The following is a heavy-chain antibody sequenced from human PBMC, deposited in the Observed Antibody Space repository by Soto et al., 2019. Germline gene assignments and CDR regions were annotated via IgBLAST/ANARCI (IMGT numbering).Heavy chain of an antibody. Sequence: SVKVSCKASGGTFSSYAISWVRQAPGQGLEWMGGIIPIFGTANYAQKFQGRVTITADESTSTAYMELSSLRSEDTAVYYCASPGIAAAGDPPKYYYYGMDVWGQGTTVTVSS. J-gene: IGHJ6*02. V-gene: IGHV1-69*13. CDR3: ASPGIAAAGDPPKYYYYGMDV. CDR1: GGTFSSYA. D-gene: IGHD6-13*01. CDR2: IIPIFGTA.